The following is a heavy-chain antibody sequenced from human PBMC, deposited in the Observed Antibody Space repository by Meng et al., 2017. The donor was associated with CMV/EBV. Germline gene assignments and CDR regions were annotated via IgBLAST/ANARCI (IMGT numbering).Heavy chain of an antibody. CDR3: AREVPAGGAFDI. V-gene: IGHV4-59*01. Sequence: ESLKISCTVSGGSISNYYWSWIRQPPGKGLEWIGYIYYSGNTDYNPSLKSRVTTSVDTSKNQFSLKLSSVTAADTAVYYCAREVPAGGAFDIWGQGTMVTVSS. J-gene: IGHJ3*02. D-gene: IGHD2-2*01. CDR2: IYYSGNT. CDR1: GGSISNYY.